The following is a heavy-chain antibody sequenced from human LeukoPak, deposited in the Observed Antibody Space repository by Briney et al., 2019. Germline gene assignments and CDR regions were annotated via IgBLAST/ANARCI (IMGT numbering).Heavy chain of an antibody. CDR1: GFTFSSYA. D-gene: IGHD3-10*01. CDR2: ISGSGGST. Sequence: GGSLRLSCAASGFTFSSYAMSWVRQAPGKGLEWVSAISGSGGSTYYADSVKGRFTISRDNSKNTLYLQMNSLRAEDTAVYYCARDKESDYYGSGSYYFDYWGQGILVTVSS. J-gene: IGHJ4*02. V-gene: IGHV3-23*01. CDR3: ARDKESDYYGSGSYYFDY.